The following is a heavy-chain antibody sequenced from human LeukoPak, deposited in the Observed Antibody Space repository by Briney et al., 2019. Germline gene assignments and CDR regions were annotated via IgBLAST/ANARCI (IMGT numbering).Heavy chain of an antibody. Sequence: GGSLRLSCAASGFTFDDYAMHWVRHAPGKGLEWVSGISWNSGSIGYADSVKGRFTISRDNAKNSLYLQMNSLRAEDTALYYCAKVASYYYGSGSFDYWGQGTLVTVSS. CDR2: ISWNSGSI. J-gene: IGHJ4*02. CDR3: AKVASYYYGSGSFDY. D-gene: IGHD3-10*01. CDR1: GFTFDDYA. V-gene: IGHV3-9*01.